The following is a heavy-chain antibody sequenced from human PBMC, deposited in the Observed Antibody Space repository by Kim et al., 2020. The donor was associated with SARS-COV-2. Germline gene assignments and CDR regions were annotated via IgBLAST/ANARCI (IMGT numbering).Heavy chain of an antibody. CDR1: GGSISSGGYY. CDR2: IYYSGST. J-gene: IGHJ4*02. V-gene: IGHV4-31*03. CDR3: ARAGWYSSSGFDN. Sequence: SETLSLTCTISGGSISSGGYYWIWTRQHPGKGLEWIGYIYYSGSTAYNPSLKSRVTISVDTSKNQFSLKLSSVTAADTAVYYCARAGWYSSSGFDNWGQGTLVTVSS. D-gene: IGHD6-13*01.